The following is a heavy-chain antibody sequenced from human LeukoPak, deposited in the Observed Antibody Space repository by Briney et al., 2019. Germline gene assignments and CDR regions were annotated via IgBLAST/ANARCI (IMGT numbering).Heavy chain of an antibody. CDR1: GFTFDDYG. CDR2: INWNGGST. J-gene: IGHJ3*02. CDR3: ARDGVGATIHSAFDI. Sequence: GGSLILSCAASGFTFDDYGMSWVRQAPGKGLEWVSGINWNGGSTGYADSVKGRFTISRDNAKNSLYLQMNSLRAEDTALYHCARDGVGATIHSAFDIWGQGTMVTVSS. V-gene: IGHV3-20*01. D-gene: IGHD1-26*01.